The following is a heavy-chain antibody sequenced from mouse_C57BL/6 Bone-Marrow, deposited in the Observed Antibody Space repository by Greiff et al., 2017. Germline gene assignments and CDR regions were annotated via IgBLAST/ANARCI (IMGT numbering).Heavy chain of an antibody. Sequence: QVQLQQPGAELVKPGASVKLSCKASGYTFTSYWMHWVKQRPGKGLEWIGMIHPNSGSTKYNEKFKSKATLTVDKSSSTAYMQLSSLTSEDSAVYYCARVYDYDGEFAYWGQGTLVTGSA. D-gene: IGHD2-4*01. CDR3: ARVYDYDGEFAY. CDR1: GYTFTSYW. CDR2: IHPNSGST. J-gene: IGHJ3*01. V-gene: IGHV1-64*01.